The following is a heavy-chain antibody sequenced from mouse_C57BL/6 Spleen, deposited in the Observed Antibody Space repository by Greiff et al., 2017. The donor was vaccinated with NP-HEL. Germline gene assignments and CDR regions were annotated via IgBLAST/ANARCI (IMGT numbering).Heavy chain of an antibody. D-gene: IGHD2-3*01. Sequence: EVKVVESGGGLVKPGGSLKLSCAASGFTFSSYAMSWVRQTPEKRLEWVATISDGGSYTYYPDNVKGRFTISRDNDKNNLYLQMSHLKSEDTAMYYCARDDGDWYFDVWGTGTTVTVSS. CDR1: GFTFSSYA. J-gene: IGHJ1*03. V-gene: IGHV5-4*01. CDR3: ARDDGDWYFDV. CDR2: ISDGGSYT.